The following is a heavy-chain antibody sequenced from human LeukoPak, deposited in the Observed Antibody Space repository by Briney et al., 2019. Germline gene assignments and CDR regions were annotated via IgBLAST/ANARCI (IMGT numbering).Heavy chain of an antibody. CDR1: GGSFSGYY. CDR2: INHSGST. D-gene: IGHD3-22*01. J-gene: IGHJ5*02. CDR3: AREEYYDSSDLVWFDP. Sequence: PSETLSLTCAVYGGSFSGYYWSWIRQPPGKGLEWIGEINHSGSTNYNPSLKSRVTISVDTSKNQFSLKLSSVTAADTAVYYCAREEYYDSSDLVWFDPWGQGTLVTVSS. V-gene: IGHV4-34*01.